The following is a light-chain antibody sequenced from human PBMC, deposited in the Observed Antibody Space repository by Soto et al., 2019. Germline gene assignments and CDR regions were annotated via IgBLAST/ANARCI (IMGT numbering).Light chain of an antibody. V-gene: IGKV1-39*01. CDR1: QSISSY. J-gene: IGKJ4*01. CDR3: QQRYSTPLT. CDR2: AAS. Sequence: DIQMTQSPSSLSASVGDRVTITCRASQSISSYLNWYQQKPGKAPKLLIYAASSLQSGVPSRFSGSGSGTEFTPTISSLQPEDFATYYCQQRYSTPLTFGGGTKVEIK.